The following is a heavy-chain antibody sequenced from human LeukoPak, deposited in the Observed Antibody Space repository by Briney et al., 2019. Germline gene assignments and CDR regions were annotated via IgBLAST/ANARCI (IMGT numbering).Heavy chain of an antibody. CDR2: IYTSGSS. J-gene: IGHJ4*02. V-gene: IGHV4-4*07. CDR1: GDSISSYY. CDR3: ARESGSSTTRSLDY. D-gene: IGHD1-26*01. Sequence: PSETLSLTCSVSGDSISSYYWSWIRQPAGKGLEWIGRIYTSGSSNYNPSLKTRVTTSVDTSKNQFSLKLTSVTAADTAVYYCARESGSSTTRSLDYWGQGTLVTVSS.